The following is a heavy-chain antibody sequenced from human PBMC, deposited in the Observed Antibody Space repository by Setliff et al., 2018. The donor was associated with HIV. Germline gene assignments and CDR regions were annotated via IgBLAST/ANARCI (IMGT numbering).Heavy chain of an antibody. J-gene: IGHJ5*02. CDR2: IKKDGREK. V-gene: IGHV3-7*03. CDR1: GFIFSDSW. CDR3: TASGDADCGTSACTNWFDP. D-gene: IGHD2-21*01. Sequence: GSLRLSCGASGFIFSDSWMDWVRQAPGKGLEWVATIKKDGREKYYVDSVMGRFAISRDDSKNTAYLLMNSLKTEDTAVYYCTASGDADCGTSACTNWFDPWGQGTLVTAPQ.